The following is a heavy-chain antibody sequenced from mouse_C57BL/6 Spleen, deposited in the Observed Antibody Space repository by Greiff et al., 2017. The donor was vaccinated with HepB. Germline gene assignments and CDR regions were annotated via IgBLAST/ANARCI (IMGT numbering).Heavy chain of an antibody. CDR2: IDPSDSYT. CDR1: GYTFTSYW. J-gene: IGHJ4*01. V-gene: IGHV1-59*01. D-gene: IGHD2-4*01. Sequence: QVHVKQPGAELVRPGTSVKLSCKASGYTFTSYWMHWVKQRPGQGLEWIGVIDPSDSYTNYNQKFKGKATLTVDTSSSTAYMQLSSLTSEDSAVYYCARSRDYDYDYYAMDYWGQGTSVTVSS. CDR3: ARSRDYDYDYYAMDY.